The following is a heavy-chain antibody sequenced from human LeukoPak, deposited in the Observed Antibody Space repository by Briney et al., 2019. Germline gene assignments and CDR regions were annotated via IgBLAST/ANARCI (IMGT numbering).Heavy chain of an antibody. CDR2: ISGSGGST. J-gene: IGHJ5*02. CDR3: AKDFRYSWFDP. Sequence: GGSLRLSCAASGFTFSSYAMSWVRQAPGKGLEWVSAISGSGGSTYYADSVEGRFTISRGNSKNTLYLQMNSLRAEDTAVYCCAKDFRYSWFDPWGQGTLVTVSS. D-gene: IGHD1-26*01. CDR1: GFTFSSYA. V-gene: IGHV3-23*01.